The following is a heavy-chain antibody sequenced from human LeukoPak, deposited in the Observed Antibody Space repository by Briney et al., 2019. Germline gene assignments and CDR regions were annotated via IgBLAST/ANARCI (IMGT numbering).Heavy chain of an antibody. V-gene: IGHV1-69*04. CDR1: GGAFSSYA. Sequence: SVKVSCKASGGAFSSYAISWVRQAPGQGLEWMGRIIPILGIANYAQKFQGRVTITADKSTSTAYMELSSLRSEDTAVYYCARRYYYYGMDVWGQGTTVTVSS. J-gene: IGHJ6*02. CDR2: IIPILGIA. CDR3: ARRYYYYGMDV.